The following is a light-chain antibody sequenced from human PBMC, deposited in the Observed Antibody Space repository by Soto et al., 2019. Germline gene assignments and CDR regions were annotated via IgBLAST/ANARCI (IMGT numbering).Light chain of an antibody. CDR3: QQYFNTPYA. V-gene: IGKV4-1*01. CDR2: WAS. J-gene: IGKJ2*01. Sequence: DIVMTQSPDSLAVSLGERATIDCKSSQTVFYISNNKNYLAWYQQKPGQPPKLLIYWASTREAGVPDRFSGSGSGTDFTLTISSLQAEDAAVYYCQQYFNTPYAFGQGTKLEIK. CDR1: QTVFYISNNKNY.